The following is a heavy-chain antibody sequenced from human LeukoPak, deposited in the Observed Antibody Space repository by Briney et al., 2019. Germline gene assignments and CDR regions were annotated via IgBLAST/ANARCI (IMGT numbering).Heavy chain of an antibody. V-gene: IGHV3-33*01. J-gene: IGHJ4*02. D-gene: IGHD3-16*02. CDR1: GFTFSNYD. CDR2: ISYDKSDK. CDR3: ARDIESGYFDY. Sequence: GGSLRLSCAASGFTFSNYDMHWVRQAPGKGLEWAAVISYDKSDKYCADSVKGRFTISRDNSKNTLYLQMNSLRAEDTAVYYCARDIESGYFDYWGQGTLVTVSS.